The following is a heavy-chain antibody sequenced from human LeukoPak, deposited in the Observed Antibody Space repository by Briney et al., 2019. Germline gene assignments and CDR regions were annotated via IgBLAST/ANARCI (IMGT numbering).Heavy chain of an antibody. J-gene: IGHJ6*03. CDR2: ISAYNGNT. V-gene: IGHV1-18*01. D-gene: IGHD3-3*01. CDR1: GYTFTSYG. Sequence: ASVKVSCKASGYTFTSYGISWVRQAPGQGLEWMGWISAYNGNTNYAQKLQGRVTMTTDTSTSTAYMELRSLRSDDTAVYYCARCADDYDFWSALKYYYMDVWGKGTTVTVSS. CDR3: ARCADDYDFWSALKYYYMDV.